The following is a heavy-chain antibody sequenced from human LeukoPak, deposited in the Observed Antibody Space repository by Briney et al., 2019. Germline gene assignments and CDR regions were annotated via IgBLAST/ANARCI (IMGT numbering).Heavy chain of an antibody. D-gene: IGHD3-22*01. CDR2: IYYSGST. CDR3: ARDLDPRERDSSGYYYTGLRAFDI. Sequence: SETLSLTCTVSGGSISSSSYYWGWIRQPPGKGLEWIGSIYYSGSTYYNPSLKSRVTISVDTSKNQFSLKLSSVTAADTAVYYCARDLDPRERDSSGYYYTGLRAFDIWGQGTMVTVSS. CDR1: GGSISSSSYY. V-gene: IGHV4-39*07. J-gene: IGHJ3*02.